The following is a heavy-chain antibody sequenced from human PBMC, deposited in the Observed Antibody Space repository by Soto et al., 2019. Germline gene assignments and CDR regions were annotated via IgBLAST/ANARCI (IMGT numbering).Heavy chain of an antibody. V-gene: IGHV1-2*02. CDR3: ARVRVYYDSSRYSINSYYGMDV. CDR2: INPNSGGT. Sequence: ASVKGPCKAAGHTFTSYYMHWVRQAPGQGLEGMGWINPNSGGTNYAQKFQGRVTMTRDTSISTAYMELSRMRTDDTAVYYCARVRVYYDSSRYSINSYYGMDVWDQGTTVTLYS. CDR1: GHTFTSYY. D-gene: IGHD3-22*01. J-gene: IGHJ6*02.